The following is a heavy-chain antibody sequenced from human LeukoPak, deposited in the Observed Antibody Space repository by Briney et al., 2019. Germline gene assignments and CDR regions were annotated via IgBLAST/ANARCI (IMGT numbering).Heavy chain of an antibody. V-gene: IGHV1-18*01. J-gene: IGHJ6*03. CDR2: ISAYNGNT. Sequence: ASVKVSCKAFDFTFTRYGINWVRQAPGQGLEWMGWISAYNGNTNYAQKLQGRVTMTTDTSTSTAYMELRSLRSDDTAVYYCAREGNYYYMDVWGKGTTVTVSS. CDR3: AREGNYYYMDV. CDR1: DFTFTRYG. D-gene: IGHD2/OR15-2a*01.